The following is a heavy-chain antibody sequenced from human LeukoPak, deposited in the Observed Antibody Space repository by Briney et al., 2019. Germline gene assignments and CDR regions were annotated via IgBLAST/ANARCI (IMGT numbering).Heavy chain of an antibody. Sequence: SETLSLTCTVSGDSISNYYWSWIRQSAGNGLEWIGRIHSSGSTNYNPSLKSRLTMSVDTSKNQFSLKLTSVTAADTAVYFCARAPYQTGRFDYWGQGTLVTVSS. CDR2: IHSSGST. J-gene: IGHJ4*02. CDR3: ARAPYQTGRFDY. V-gene: IGHV4-4*07. CDR1: GDSISNYY. D-gene: IGHD7-27*01.